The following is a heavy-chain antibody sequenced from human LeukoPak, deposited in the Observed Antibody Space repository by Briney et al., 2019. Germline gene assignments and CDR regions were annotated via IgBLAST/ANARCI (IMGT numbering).Heavy chain of an antibody. V-gene: IGHV4-38-2*02. CDR3: ARLWKIVVVPAAMRPRRQNYWYFDL. Sequence: SETLSLTCTVSGYSISGGHYWGWIRQPPGKGLEWIGSIYRSGNTFYNPSLKSRVTISVDTSKNQFSLKLSSVTAADTAVYYCARLWKIVVVPAAMRPRRQNYWYFDLWGRGTLVTVSS. CDR1: GYSISGGHY. CDR2: IYRSGNT. J-gene: IGHJ2*01. D-gene: IGHD2-2*01.